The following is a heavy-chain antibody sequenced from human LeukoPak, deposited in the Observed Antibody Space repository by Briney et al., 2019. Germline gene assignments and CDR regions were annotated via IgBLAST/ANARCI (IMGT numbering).Heavy chain of an antibody. V-gene: IGHV1-18*01. CDR1: GYTFTSYG. CDR3: ARDESYMVPVVNDAFDI. CDR2: ISAYNGNT. D-gene: IGHD3-22*01. J-gene: IGHJ3*02. Sequence: GASVKVSCKASGYTFTSYGISWVRQAPGQGLEWMGWISAYNGNTNYAQKLQGRVTMTTDTSTSTAYIELRSLRSDDTAVYYCARDESYMVPVVNDAFDIWGQGTMVTVSS.